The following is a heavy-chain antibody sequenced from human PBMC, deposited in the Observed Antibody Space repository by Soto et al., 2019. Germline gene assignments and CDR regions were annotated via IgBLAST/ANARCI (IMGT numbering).Heavy chain of an antibody. CDR3: ASGVGGIGLNSSDP. CDR1: GGSSIGYY. V-gene: IGHV4-59*12. D-gene: IGHD6-6*01. J-gene: IGHJ5*02. CDR2: IHYSGNP. Sequence: SETLSLTCTLSGGSSIGYYCTWSRQSPGRGLEWVGYIHYSGNPKYNPSLNGRLTMSVDRSKNQFSLRLDSVTAADMAVYYCASGVGGIGLNSSDPWGQGTLVTVSS.